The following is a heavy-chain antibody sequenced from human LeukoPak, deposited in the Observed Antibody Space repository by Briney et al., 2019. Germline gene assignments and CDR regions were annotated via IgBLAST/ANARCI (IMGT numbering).Heavy chain of an antibody. CDR3: ARELAVGGKAYYYYGMDV. D-gene: IGHD6-19*01. CDR1: GFTFSSYA. V-gene: IGHV3-30*04. CDR2: ISYDGSNK. Sequence: GGSLRLSCAASGFTFSSYALHWVRQAPGKGLEWVAVISYDGSNKYYADSVKGRFTISRDNSKNTLYVQMNSLRAEDTAVYYCARELAVGGKAYYYYGMDVWGQGTTVTVSS. J-gene: IGHJ6*02.